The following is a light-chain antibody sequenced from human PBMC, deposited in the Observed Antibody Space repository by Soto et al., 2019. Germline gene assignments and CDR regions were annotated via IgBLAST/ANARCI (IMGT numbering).Light chain of an antibody. CDR2: EVS. Sequence: QSVLAQPASVSGSPGQSITISCTGTSSDVGGYNYVSWYQQHPGKAPKLMIYEVSNRPLGVSNRFSGSKSGNTASLTISGLQAEDEAYYYFPSYTRSSTLDDFGTATKV. CDR3: PSYTRSSTLDD. CDR1: SSDVGGYNY. J-gene: IGLJ1*01. V-gene: IGLV2-14*01.